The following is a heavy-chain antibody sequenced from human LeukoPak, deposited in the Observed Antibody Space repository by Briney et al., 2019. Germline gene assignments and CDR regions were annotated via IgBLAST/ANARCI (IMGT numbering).Heavy chain of an antibody. J-gene: IGHJ4*02. CDR1: GFTFNNYA. D-gene: IGHD6-6*01. CDR2: ISSSSSYI. CDR3: ARGEQLVLDY. Sequence: PGGSLRLSCAASGFTFNNYAMNWVRQAPGKGLEWVSSISSSSSYIYYADSVKGRFTISRDNAKNSLYLQMNSLRAEDTAVYYCARGEQLVLDYWGQGTLVTVSS. V-gene: IGHV3-21*01.